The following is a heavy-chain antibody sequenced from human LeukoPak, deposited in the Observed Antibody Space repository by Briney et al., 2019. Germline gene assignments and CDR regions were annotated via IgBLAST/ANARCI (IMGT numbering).Heavy chain of an antibody. D-gene: IGHD4-23*01. V-gene: IGHV3-23*01. Sequence: PGGSLRLSCAASGFNSNSYSMSWVRQAPGKGLEWVSAIVGDARTFYTDSVKGRFTISRDNPKNTLYLQMNSLRAEDTAIYYCAKGNTHWELYDYWGRGTLVTVSS. CDR2: IVGDART. J-gene: IGHJ4*02. CDR3: AKGNTHWELYDY. CDR1: GFNSNSYS.